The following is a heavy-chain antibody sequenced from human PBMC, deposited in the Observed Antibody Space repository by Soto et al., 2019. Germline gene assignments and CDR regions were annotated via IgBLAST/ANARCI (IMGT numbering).Heavy chain of an antibody. V-gene: IGHV3-53*01. CDR3: ATQRTKDYGDPNAALDI. CDR2: LYAGGAT. CDR1: GFSVSANY. D-gene: IGHD4-17*01. Sequence: EVQLVESGGGLIQPGGSLRLSCAASGFSVSANYMNWVRQAPGKGLQWGSLLYAGGATFYADSVKGRFTISRDSSKNTLYLQMDSLRVEDTAVYYCATQRTKDYGDPNAALDIWGQGTVVSVSS. J-gene: IGHJ3*02.